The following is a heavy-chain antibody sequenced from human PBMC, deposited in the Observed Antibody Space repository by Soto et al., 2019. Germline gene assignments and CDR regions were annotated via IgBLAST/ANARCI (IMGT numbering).Heavy chain of an antibody. CDR2: VYFGGSP. CDR3: TRGRRGGTSTADAFDI. J-gene: IGHJ3*02. Sequence: PLDIISLSSAFSCPAISDYDRSWVRETRWKGLEWFGYVYFGGSPKFNPSLKSRVTILVDMSKNQFSLRLTSVSSADTAVYYCTRGRRGGTSTADAFDIGALGTMV. D-gene: IGHD2-2*01. CDR1: CPAISDYD. V-gene: IGHV4-59*07.